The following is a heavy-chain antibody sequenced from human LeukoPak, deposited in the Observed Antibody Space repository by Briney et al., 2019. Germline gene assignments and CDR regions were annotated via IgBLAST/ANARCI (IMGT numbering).Heavy chain of an antibody. Sequence: SETLSLTCAVYGGSFSGYYWSRIRQPPGKGLEWIGEINHSGSTNYNPSLKSRVTISVDTSKNQFSLKLSSVTAADTAVYYCKRFGELVAFDIWGQGTMVTVSS. J-gene: IGHJ3*02. V-gene: IGHV4-34*01. D-gene: IGHD3-10*01. CDR1: GGSFSGYY. CDR2: INHSGST. CDR3: KRFGELVAFDI.